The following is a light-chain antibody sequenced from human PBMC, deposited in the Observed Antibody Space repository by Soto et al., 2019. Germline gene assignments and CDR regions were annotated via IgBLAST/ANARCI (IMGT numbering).Light chain of an antibody. CDR3: QQSYSPPPT. CDR1: QTTNIY. CDR2: AAS. V-gene: IGKV1-39*01. J-gene: IGKJ1*01. Sequence: DIQLTQSPSSLSASLGDRVTITCRARQTTNIYLNWYQQKPGKAPKLLIYAASSLQSGVTSRISVSGFGTDFTLTLSSLQLEDFATYYCQQSYSPPPTCGQGTKVEIK.